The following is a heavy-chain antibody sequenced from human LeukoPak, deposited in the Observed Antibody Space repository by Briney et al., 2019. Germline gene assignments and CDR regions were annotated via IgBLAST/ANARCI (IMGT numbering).Heavy chain of an antibody. V-gene: IGHV1-8*01. Sequence: GASVKVSCKASGYTFTSYDINWVRQATGQGLEWMGWMNPNSGNTGYAQKFQGRVTMTRNTSMSTAYMELSSLRSEDTAVYYCARQLIVAEGLYGMDVWGQGTTVTVSS. CDR2: MNPNSGNT. J-gene: IGHJ6*02. D-gene: IGHD2-21*01. CDR1: GYTFTSYD. CDR3: ARQLIVAEGLYGMDV.